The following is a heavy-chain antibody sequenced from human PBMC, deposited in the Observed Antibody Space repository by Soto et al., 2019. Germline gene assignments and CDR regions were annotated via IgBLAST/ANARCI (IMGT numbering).Heavy chain of an antibody. CDR2: ISGYNGNT. CDR1: DYTFSTYG. V-gene: IGHV1-18*04. D-gene: IGHD3-22*01. Sequence: ASVKVSCKVFDYTFSTYGVSWVRQAPGQGLEWMGWISGYNGNTNYEQKLQDRVTMTTDTSTSTAYLELRSLRSDDTAVYYCARAGHYYDSSGYATWGQGTLVTVSS. J-gene: IGHJ5*02. CDR3: ARAGHYYDSSGYAT.